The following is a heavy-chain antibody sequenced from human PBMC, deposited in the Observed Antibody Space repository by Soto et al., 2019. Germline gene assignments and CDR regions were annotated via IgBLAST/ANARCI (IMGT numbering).Heavy chain of an antibody. CDR2: ISYDGSLK. V-gene: IGHV3-30*04. Sequence: QVQLVESGGGVFRPGGSLRLSCAASGFTFDSHTLHWVRQSPAKGLEWLALISYDGSLKSTADSVKGRFTISGDNGRNTLFLEMTSLKSEDTAVYFCARTYSSSWNYLDYWGQGTLVTVTS. D-gene: IGHD6-13*01. CDR1: GFTFDSHT. CDR3: ARTYSSSWNYLDY. J-gene: IGHJ4*02.